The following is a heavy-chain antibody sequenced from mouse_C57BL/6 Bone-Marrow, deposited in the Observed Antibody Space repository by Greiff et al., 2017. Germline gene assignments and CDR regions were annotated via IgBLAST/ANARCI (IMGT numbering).Heavy chain of an antibody. Sequence: EVHLVESGGGLVKPGGSLKLSCAASGFTFSSYAMSWVRQTPEKRLEWVATISDGGSYTYYPDNVKGRFTISRENAKNNLYLQMSHLKSEDTAMYYCARGLTTLFAYWGQGTLVTVSA. J-gene: IGHJ3*01. CDR2: ISDGGSYT. CDR1: GFTFSSYA. D-gene: IGHD6-1*01. V-gene: IGHV5-4*01. CDR3: ARGLTTLFAY.